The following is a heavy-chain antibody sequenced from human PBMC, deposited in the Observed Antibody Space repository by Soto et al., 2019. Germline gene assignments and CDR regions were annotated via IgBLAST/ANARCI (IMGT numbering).Heavy chain of an antibody. V-gene: IGHV3-33*01. CDR2: IWYDGSNK. J-gene: IGHJ6*03. Sequence: GGSLRLSCAASGFTFSSYGMHWVRQAPGKGLEWVAVIWYDGSNKYYADSVKGRFTISRDNSKNTLYLQMNSLRAEDTAVYYCARVYYDFFGSPTHYYYYMDVWGKGTTVTVSS. CDR3: ARVYYDFFGSPTHYYYYMDV. D-gene: IGHD3-3*01. CDR1: GFTFSSYG.